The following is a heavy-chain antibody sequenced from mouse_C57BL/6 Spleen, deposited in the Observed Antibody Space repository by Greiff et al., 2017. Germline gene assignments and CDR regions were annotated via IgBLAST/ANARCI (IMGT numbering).Heavy chain of an antibody. J-gene: IGHJ4*01. CDR1: GFTFSSYA. D-gene: IGHD2-2*01. CDR3: AREAMVKGAMDY. CDR2: ISDGGSYT. Sequence: LVESGGGLVKPGGSLKLSCAASGFTFSSYAMSWVRQTPEKRLEWVATISDGGSYTYYPDNVKGRFTISRDNAKNNLYLQMSHLKSEDTAMYYCAREAMVKGAMDYWGQGTSVTVSS. V-gene: IGHV5-4*01.